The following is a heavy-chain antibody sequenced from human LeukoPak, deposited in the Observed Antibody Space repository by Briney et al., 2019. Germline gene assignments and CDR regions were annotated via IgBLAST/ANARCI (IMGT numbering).Heavy chain of an antibody. D-gene: IGHD6-6*01. CDR1: GGSISSYY. CDR2: IYTSGST. J-gene: IGHJ4*02. V-gene: IGHV4-4*07. Sequence: SETLSLTCTVSGGSISSYYWSWIRQPAGKGLEWIGRIYTSGSTNYNPSLKSRVTMSVDTSKNQFSLKLSSVTAADTAVYYCARTTSCSSSAACFDYWGQGTPVTVSS. CDR3: ARTTSCSSSAACFDY.